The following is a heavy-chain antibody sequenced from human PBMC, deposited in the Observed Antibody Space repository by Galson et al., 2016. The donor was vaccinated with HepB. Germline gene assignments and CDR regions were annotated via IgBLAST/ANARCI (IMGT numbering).Heavy chain of an antibody. CDR1: GFTFSDFY. V-gene: IGHV3-11*01. Sequence: LRLSCAASGFTFSDFYMSWIRQAPGKGLEWVSYISSSGNTIYYAYSVKGRFTISRDNAKNLLYLEMNSLRADDTAVYYCARDPARLDYWGQGTLVTVSS. CDR3: ARDPARLDY. J-gene: IGHJ4*02. CDR2: ISSSGNTI. D-gene: IGHD6-6*01.